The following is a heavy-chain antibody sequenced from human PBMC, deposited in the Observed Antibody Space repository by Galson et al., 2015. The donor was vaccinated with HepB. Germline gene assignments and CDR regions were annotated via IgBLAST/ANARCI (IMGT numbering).Heavy chain of an antibody. D-gene: IGHD5-18*01. CDR2: IWYDGSNK. Sequence: SLRLSCAASGFTFSSYGMHWVRQAPGKGLEWVAVIWYDGSNKYYADSVKGRFTISRDNSKNTLYLHMNSLRAEDTAVYYCARGFPLIQLWTTSSWFDPWGQGTLVTVSS. CDR3: ARGFPLIQLWTTSSWFDP. V-gene: IGHV3-33*01. CDR1: GFTFSSYG. J-gene: IGHJ5*02.